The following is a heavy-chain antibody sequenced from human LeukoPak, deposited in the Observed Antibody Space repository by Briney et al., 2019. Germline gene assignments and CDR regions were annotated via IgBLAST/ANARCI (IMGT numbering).Heavy chain of an antibody. D-gene: IGHD6-13*01. CDR2: IIPIFGTA. V-gene: IGHV1-69*05. Sequence: RASVKVSCKASGYTFTSYDINWVRQAPGRGLEWMGGIIPIFGTANYAQKFQGRVTITTDESTSTAYMELSSLRSEDTAVYYCARDQIAAADSHPEDYWGQGTLVTVSS. CDR1: GYTFTSYD. CDR3: ARDQIAAADSHPEDY. J-gene: IGHJ4*02.